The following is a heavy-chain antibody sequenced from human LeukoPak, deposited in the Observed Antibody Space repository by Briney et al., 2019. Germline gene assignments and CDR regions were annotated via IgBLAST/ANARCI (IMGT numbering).Heavy chain of an antibody. CDR3: ARGSLSRVPEYFQH. CDR1: GFTFSSYA. V-gene: IGHV3-48*03. D-gene: IGHD2-21*01. J-gene: IGHJ1*01. CDR2: ISSSGSTI. Sequence: GGSLRLSCAASGFTFSSYAMNWVRQAPGKGLEWVSYISSSGSTIYYADSVKGRFTISRDNAKNSLYLQMNSLRAEDTAVYYCARGSLSRVPEYFQHWGQGTLVTVSS.